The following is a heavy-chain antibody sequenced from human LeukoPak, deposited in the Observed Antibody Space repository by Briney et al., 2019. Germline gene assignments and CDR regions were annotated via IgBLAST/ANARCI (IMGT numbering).Heavy chain of an antibody. V-gene: IGHV1-2*02. CDR3: ARELRVRYLYYFDY. CDR2: INPNSGGT. Sequence: ASVKVSCKASGYTFTGYYMHWVRQAPGQGLEWMGWINPNSGGTNYAQKFQGRVTMTRDTSISTAYMELSRLRSDDTAVYYCARELRVRYLYYFDYWGQGALVTVSS. J-gene: IGHJ4*02. D-gene: IGHD3-16*01. CDR1: GYTFTGYY.